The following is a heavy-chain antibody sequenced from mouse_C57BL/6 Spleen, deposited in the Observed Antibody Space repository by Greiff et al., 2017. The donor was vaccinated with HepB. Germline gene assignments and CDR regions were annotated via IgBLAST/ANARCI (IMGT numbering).Heavy chain of an antibody. J-gene: IGHJ4*01. V-gene: IGHV5-17*01. Sequence: EVQLQESGGGLVKPGGSLKLSCAASGFTFSDYGMHWVRQAPEKGLEWVAYISSGSSTIYYADTVKGRFTISRDNAKNTLFLQMTSLRSEDTAMYYCARGDYYGLYYYAMDYWGQGTSVTVSS. CDR3: ARGDYYGLYYYAMDY. D-gene: IGHD1-1*01. CDR2: ISSGSSTI. CDR1: GFTFSDYG.